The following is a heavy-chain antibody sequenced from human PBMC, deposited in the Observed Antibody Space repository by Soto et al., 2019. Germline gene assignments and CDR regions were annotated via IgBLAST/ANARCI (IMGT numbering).Heavy chain of an antibody. J-gene: IGHJ6*02. CDR2: IIPIFGTA. CDR1: GGTFSSYA. Sequence: QVQLVQSGAEVKKPGSSVKVSCKASGGTFSSYAISWVRQAPGQGLEWMGGIIPIFGTANYAQKFQGRVTITADESTSTAYMELNSLRAEDTAVYYCARAYDFWSGDYWGGMDVWGQGTTVTVSS. CDR3: ARAYDFWSGDYWGGMDV. V-gene: IGHV1-69*01. D-gene: IGHD3-3*01.